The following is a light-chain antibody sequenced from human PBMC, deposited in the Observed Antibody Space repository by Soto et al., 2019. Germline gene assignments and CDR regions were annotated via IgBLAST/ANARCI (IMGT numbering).Light chain of an antibody. CDR1: QGISSS. J-gene: IGKJ3*01. Sequence: DIQLTQSPSFLSASVGDRVSITCRASQGISSSLAWYQQNPGKAPKLLIYAASTLASGVPLKFSGSGSGTEFTLTISSLQPEDSATYYCQQVNNYPPTFGPGTKVDIK. CDR3: QQVNNYPPT. CDR2: AAS. V-gene: IGKV1-9*01.